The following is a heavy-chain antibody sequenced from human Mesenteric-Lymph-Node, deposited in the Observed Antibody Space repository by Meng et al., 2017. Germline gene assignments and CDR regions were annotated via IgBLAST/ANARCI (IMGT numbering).Heavy chain of an antibody. Sequence: SVKVSCKASGGTFSSYAISWVRQAPGQGLEWMGGIIPIFGTANYAQKFQGRVTITTDESTSTAYMELSSLRSEDTAVYYCAREVGATTSAFDIWGQGTMVTVSS. V-gene: IGHV1-69*05. CDR2: IIPIFGTA. CDR1: GGTFSSYA. CDR3: AREVGATTSAFDI. J-gene: IGHJ3*02. D-gene: IGHD1-26*01.